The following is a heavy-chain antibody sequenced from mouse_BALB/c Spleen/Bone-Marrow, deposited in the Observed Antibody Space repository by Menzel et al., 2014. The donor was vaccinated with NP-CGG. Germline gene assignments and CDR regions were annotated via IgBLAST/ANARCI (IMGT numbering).Heavy chain of an antibody. Sequence: QVHVKQSGTELVRPGTSVIISCKASGYSFTNYYLGWVKQRPGHGLEWIGDIYPGGGYTDYSERFKGKATLTADTSSSTAYMHLSSLTSEDSAVYFCASDNNYKDFFDYWGQGTTLTVSS. CDR1: GYSFTNYY. CDR3: ASDNNYKDFFDY. V-gene: IGHV1-63*02. J-gene: IGHJ2*01. D-gene: IGHD2-5*01. CDR2: IYPGGGYT.